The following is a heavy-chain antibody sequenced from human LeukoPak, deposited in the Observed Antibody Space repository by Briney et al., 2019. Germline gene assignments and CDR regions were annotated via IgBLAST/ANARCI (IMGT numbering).Heavy chain of an antibody. Sequence: GGSLRLSCSPCGFSFSDYDMNWVRQAPGKGLEWVSAICGRSSHIYYGESVKGGFTISRDNAKNSLYLQMDSLGGDGPGVYFCGRAFPPLRTSSAGGMCGQGALWFVS. CDR3: GRAFPPLRTSSAGGMCGQGALWFVS. CDR1: GFSFSDYD. D-gene: IGHD6-25*01. V-gene: IGHV3-21*01. CDR2: ICGRSSHI. J-gene: IGHJ5*01.